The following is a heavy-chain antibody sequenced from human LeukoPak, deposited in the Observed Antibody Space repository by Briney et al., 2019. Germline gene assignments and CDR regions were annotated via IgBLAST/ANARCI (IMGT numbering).Heavy chain of an antibody. V-gene: IGHV4-59*01. CDR3: ARGITFDDY. CDR1: GGSISSYY. D-gene: IGHD1-14*01. Sequence: SETLSLTCTVSGGSISSYYWSWIRQPPGKGLEWIGYIYYSGSTNYNPSLKSRVTVSVDTSKNQFSLKLSSVTAADTAVYYCARGITFDDYWGQGTLVTVSS. J-gene: IGHJ4*02. CDR2: IYYSGST.